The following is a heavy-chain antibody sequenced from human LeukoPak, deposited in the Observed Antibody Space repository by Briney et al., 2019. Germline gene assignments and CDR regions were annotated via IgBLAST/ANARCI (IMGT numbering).Heavy chain of an antibody. CDR2: ISDDGSYT. Sequence: GGSLRLSCAASGFSFSSHWVHWVRQAPVKGLVWVSRISDDGSYTSNVDSVKGRFTISRDNVNNMLYLHMNSLRAEDTAVYYCASFGISWRSSYWGQGTLVTVSS. CDR1: GFSFSSHW. V-gene: IGHV3-74*01. J-gene: IGHJ4*02. CDR3: ASFGISWRSSY. D-gene: IGHD2-21*01.